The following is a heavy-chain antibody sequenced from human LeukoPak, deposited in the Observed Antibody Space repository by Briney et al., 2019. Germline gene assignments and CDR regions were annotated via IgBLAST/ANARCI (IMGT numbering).Heavy chain of an antibody. D-gene: IGHD3-22*01. V-gene: IGHV4-38-2*02. CDR2: IFHSGST. CDR1: GYSISSAYY. J-gene: IGHJ4*02. Sequence: PSETLSLTCTVSGYSISSAYYWGWIRQPPGKGLEWIGSIFHSGSTYYNPSLKSRATISVDTSKNQFSLKLSSVTAADTAVYYCASGYFGYYFDYWGQGTLVTVSS. CDR3: ASGYFGYYFDY.